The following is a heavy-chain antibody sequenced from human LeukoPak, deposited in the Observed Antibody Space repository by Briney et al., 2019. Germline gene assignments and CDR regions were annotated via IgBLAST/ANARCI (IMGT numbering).Heavy chain of an antibody. CDR3: ARLQNRGFDYGYDDAFDV. CDR1: GYIFSNYG. Sequence: ASVKVSCKASGYIFSNYGISWVRQAPGQGLEWMGWISAKNGDTNYIQKFRGRVTMTTDTSTSTAYMELWSLRSDDTAVYYCARLQNRGFDYGYDDAFDVWGQGTMVTVSS. V-gene: IGHV1-18*01. CDR2: ISAKNGDT. J-gene: IGHJ3*01. D-gene: IGHD5-18*01.